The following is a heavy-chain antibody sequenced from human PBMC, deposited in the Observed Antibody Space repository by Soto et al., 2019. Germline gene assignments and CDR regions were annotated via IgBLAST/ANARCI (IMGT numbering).Heavy chain of an antibody. D-gene: IGHD3-10*01. CDR2: IYYSGST. Sequence: QLQLQESGPGLVKPSETLSLTCNVSGGSISSSSYYWGWIRQPPGKGLEWIGRIYYSGSTYYNPSLKSRVTISVDTSHSQFSLKLSAVTAADTAVYYCARLGPRGSSRSYFDYWGQGTLVTVSS. J-gene: IGHJ4*02. V-gene: IGHV4-39*01. CDR3: ARLGPRGSSRSYFDY. CDR1: GGSISSSSYY.